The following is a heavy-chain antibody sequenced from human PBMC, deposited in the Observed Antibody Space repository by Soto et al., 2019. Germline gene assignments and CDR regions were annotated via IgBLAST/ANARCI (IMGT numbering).Heavy chain of an antibody. CDR3: ARPTSKSASNFDH. CDR1: SGSFSGYY. J-gene: IGHJ4*02. CDR2: INHSGSA. Sequence: SETLSLTCAVYSGSFSGYYWSWISQPPGKGLEWIGEINHSGSANYNPSLKSRVTMSIDTSKSQFSLKLSSVTAADTAVYYCARPTSKSASNFDHWGPGTLVTVSS. D-gene: IGHD1-1*01. V-gene: IGHV4-34*01.